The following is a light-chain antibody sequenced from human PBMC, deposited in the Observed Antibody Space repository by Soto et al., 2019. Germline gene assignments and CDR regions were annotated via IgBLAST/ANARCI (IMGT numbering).Light chain of an antibody. CDR1: QSISSY. CDR2: AAS. V-gene: IGKV1-39*01. Sequence: DIQMTQSPSSLSASVGDGVTITCRASQSISSYLNWYQQKPGKAPKVLIYAASSLQSGVPSRFSGSGSGTDFTLTISSLQPEDFATYYCQQSYRIPWTFGQGTKVDIK. J-gene: IGKJ1*01. CDR3: QQSYRIPWT.